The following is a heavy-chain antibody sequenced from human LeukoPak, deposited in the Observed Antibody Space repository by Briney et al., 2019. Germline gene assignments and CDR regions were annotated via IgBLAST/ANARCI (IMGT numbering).Heavy chain of an antibody. CDR1: GFTFDDYG. V-gene: IGHV3-20*04. D-gene: IGHD2-15*01. Sequence: GGSLRLSCAASGFTFDDYGMSWVRQAPGKGLEWVSGINWNGGSTGYADSVKGRFTISRDNAKNSLYLQMNSLRAEDTALYYCAGDLPGYCSGGSCYFDYWGQGTLVTVSS. J-gene: IGHJ4*02. CDR3: AGDLPGYCSGGSCYFDY. CDR2: INWNGGST.